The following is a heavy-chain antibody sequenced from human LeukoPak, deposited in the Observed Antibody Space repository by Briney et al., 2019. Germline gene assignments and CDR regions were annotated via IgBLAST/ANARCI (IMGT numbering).Heavy chain of an antibody. CDR3: VRLANFDY. Sequence: GGSLRLSCAASGFTFSSYAMHWVRQAPGKGLEWVAVISYDGSNKYYADSVKGRFTISRDNSKNTLYLQMNSLRAEDTAVYYCVRLANFDYWGQGTLVTVSS. D-gene: IGHD1-26*01. CDR1: GFTFSSYA. V-gene: IGHV3-30-3*01. CDR2: ISYDGSNK. J-gene: IGHJ4*02.